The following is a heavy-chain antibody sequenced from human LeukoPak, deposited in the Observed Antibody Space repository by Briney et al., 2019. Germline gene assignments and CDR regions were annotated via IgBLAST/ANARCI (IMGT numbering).Heavy chain of an antibody. CDR1: GGTFSSYA. V-gene: IGHV1-69*04. J-gene: IGHJ5*02. Sequence: SVKVSCKASGGTFSSYAISWVRQAPGQGLEWMGRIIPILGIANYAQKFQGRVTITADKSTSTAYMELSSVRSEDTAVYYCTRENPGTGWFDPWGQGTLVTVSS. CDR2: IIPILGIA. D-gene: IGHD1-14*01. CDR3: TRENPGTGWFDP.